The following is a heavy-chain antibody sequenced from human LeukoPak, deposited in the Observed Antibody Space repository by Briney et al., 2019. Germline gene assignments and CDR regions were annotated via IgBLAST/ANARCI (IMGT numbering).Heavy chain of an antibody. V-gene: IGHV4-39*01. CDR3: ARSAATDWFDP. CDR1: GGSISSSSYY. D-gene: IGHD6-25*01. CDR2: IYYSGST. Sequence: SETLSLTCTVSGGSISSSSYYWGWIRQPPGTGLEWIGSIYYSGSTYYNPSLKSRVTISVDTSKNQFSLKLSSVTAADTAVYYCARSAATDWFDPWGQGTLVTVSS. J-gene: IGHJ5*02.